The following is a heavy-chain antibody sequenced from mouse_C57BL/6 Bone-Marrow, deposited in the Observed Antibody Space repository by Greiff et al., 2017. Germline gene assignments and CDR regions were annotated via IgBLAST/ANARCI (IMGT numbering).Heavy chain of an antibody. CDR2: IYPGGGYT. J-gene: IGHJ1*03. V-gene: IGHV1-63*01. D-gene: IGHD1-1*01. CDR1: GYTFTNYW. CDR3: ARSPPYYYGSSYGWYFDV. Sequence: QVQLQQSGAELVRPGTSVKMSCKASGYTFTNYWIGWAKQRPGHGLEWIGDIYPGGGYTNYNVKFKGKATLTADKSSSTAYMQLSSLTSEDSAIYYCARSPPYYYGSSYGWYFDVWGTGTTVTVSS.